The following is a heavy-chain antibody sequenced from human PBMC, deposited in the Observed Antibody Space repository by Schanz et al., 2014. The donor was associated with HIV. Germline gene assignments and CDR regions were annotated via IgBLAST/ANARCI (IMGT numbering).Heavy chain of an antibody. V-gene: IGHV3-49*03. CDR1: GFTFSDYP. Sequence: EVQLLESGGGLVQPGGSLRLSCTTSGFTFSDYPVSWLRQAPGKGLEWVGFIKSKAYGGTPEYAASVKGRFTISRDDSKSIAYLQMNSLRAEDTAVYYCARDRMVYAQAPLYYFDYWGQGTLVTVSS. J-gene: IGHJ4*02. CDR3: ARDRMVYAQAPLYYFDY. D-gene: IGHD2-8*01. CDR2: IKSKAYGGTP.